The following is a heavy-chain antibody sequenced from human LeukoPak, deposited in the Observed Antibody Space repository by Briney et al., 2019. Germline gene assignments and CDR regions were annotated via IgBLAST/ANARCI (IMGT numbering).Heavy chain of an antibody. CDR1: GGSIRSYY. CDR3: ARDIYYDSSGYWSGYLDY. Sequence: SETLSLTCTVSGGSIRSYYWSWIRQPPGKGPEWIGYIYYSGSTNYNPSLKSRVTISVDTSKNQFSLKLSSVTAADTAVYYCARDIYYDSSGYWSGYLDYWGQGTLVTVSS. J-gene: IGHJ4*02. D-gene: IGHD3-22*01. CDR2: IYYSGST. V-gene: IGHV4-59*12.